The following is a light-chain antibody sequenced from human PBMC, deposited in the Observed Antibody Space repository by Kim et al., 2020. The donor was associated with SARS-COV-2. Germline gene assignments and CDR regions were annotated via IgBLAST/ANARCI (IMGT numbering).Light chain of an antibody. CDR1: SLRSYY. CDR3: NSRDSNDNVV. V-gene: IGLV3-19*01. Sequence: STELTQDPAVSVALGQTVRITCQGDSLRSYYATWYQQKPGQAPIVVVYGKNNRPSGIPDRSSGSSSGNTASLTITGTQAGDEAYYYCNSRDSNDNVVFGGGTQLTVL. J-gene: IGLJ2*01. CDR2: GKN.